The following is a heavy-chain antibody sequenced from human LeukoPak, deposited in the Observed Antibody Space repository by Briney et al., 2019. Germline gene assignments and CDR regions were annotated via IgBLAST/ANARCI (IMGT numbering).Heavy chain of an antibody. CDR1: GFTFSTYG. J-gene: IGHJ4*02. D-gene: IGHD3-22*01. Sequence: PGGSLRLSCAASGFTFSTYGMSWVRQAPGKGLEWVSAISSSGFSTYYADSVKGRFTISRDNSKNTLYLQMNSLRVEDTAVYYCAKSGSPMIVVADWYFDYWGQGTLVTVSS. V-gene: IGHV3-23*01. CDR2: ISSSGFST. CDR3: AKSGSPMIVVADWYFDY.